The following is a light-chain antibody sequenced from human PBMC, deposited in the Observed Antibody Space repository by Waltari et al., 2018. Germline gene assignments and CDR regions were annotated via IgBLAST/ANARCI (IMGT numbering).Light chain of an antibody. CDR3: VLYMGSGISV. J-gene: IGLJ3*02. CDR1: SGSVSTNFY. Sequence: QTVVTQEPSFSVSPGGTVTLTCGLISGSVSTNFYPTWYQQTPGQAPRTLIYSTNTRSSGVPDRFFGSSLGNKAALTITGAQADDESDYYCVLYMGSGISVFGGGTKLTVL. CDR2: STN. V-gene: IGLV8-61*01.